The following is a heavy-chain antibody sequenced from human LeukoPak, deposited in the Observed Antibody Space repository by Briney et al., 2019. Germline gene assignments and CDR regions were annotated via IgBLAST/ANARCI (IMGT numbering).Heavy chain of an antibody. J-gene: IGHJ4*02. CDR2: ISSSGGST. Sequence: GGSLRLSCAASGFTFSSYAMSWVRQAPGKGLEWVSVISSSGGSTDYADSVKGRFTISRDNSKNTLYLQMNSLRAEDTALYYCAKGQEYVWGSYRYTEGPYFDYWGQGTLVTVSS. V-gene: IGHV3-23*01. CDR1: GFTFSSYA. D-gene: IGHD3-16*02. CDR3: AKGQEYVWGSYRYTEGPYFDY.